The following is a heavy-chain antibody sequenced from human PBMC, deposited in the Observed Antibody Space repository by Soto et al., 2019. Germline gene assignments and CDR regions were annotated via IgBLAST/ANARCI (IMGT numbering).Heavy chain of an antibody. CDR3: VKDTHRREWLFDLISYYGMDV. Sequence: GGSLRLSCSASGFTFSSYAMHWVRQAPGKGLEYVSAISSNGGSTYYADSVKGRFTISRDNSKNTLYLQMSSLRAEDTAVYYCVKDTHRREWLFDLISYYGMDVWGQGTTVTVSS. V-gene: IGHV3-64D*08. D-gene: IGHD3-3*01. J-gene: IGHJ6*02. CDR1: GFTFSSYA. CDR2: ISSNGGST.